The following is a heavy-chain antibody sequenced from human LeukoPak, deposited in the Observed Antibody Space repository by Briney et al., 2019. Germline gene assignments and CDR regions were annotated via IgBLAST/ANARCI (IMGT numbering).Heavy chain of an antibody. CDR1: GFTFSSYA. V-gene: IGHV3-23*01. CDR2: ISGSGGST. J-gene: IGHJ5*02. D-gene: IGHD2-21*01. CDR3: AKDPIAYCGGDCFAS. Sequence: GGSLRLSCAASGFTFSSYAMSWVRQAPGKGLEWVSAISGSGGSTYYADSVKGRFTISRDNSKNTLYLQMNSLRAEDTAVYYCAKDPIAYCGGDCFASWGQGTLVTVSS.